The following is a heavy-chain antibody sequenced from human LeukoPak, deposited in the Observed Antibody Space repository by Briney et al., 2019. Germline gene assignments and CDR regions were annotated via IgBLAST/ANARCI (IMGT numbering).Heavy chain of an antibody. J-gene: IGHJ4*02. D-gene: IGHD5-18*01. CDR3: ARERGYSYGGGFDY. V-gene: IGHV4-61*02. Sequence: PSETLSLTCTVSGGSISSGNYFWSWIRQPAGKGLEWIGRIYTSGSTNYNPSLKSRVTISVDTSKNQFSLKLSSVTAAGTAVYYCARERGYSYGGGFDYWGQGTLVTVSS. CDR1: GGSISSGNYF. CDR2: IYTSGST.